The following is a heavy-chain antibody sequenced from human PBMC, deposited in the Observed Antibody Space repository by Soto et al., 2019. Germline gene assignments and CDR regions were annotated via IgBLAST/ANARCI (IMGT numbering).Heavy chain of an antibody. D-gene: IGHD2-15*01. V-gene: IGHV4-34*01. CDR2: INHSGST. CDR3: ANFIYCSGGSCYAGAFDI. Sequence: SETLSLTCAVYGGSFSGYYWSWIRQSPGKGLEWIGEINHSGSTNYNPSLKSRATISVDTSKNQFSLKLSSVTAADTAVYYCANFIYCSGGSCYAGAFDIWGQGTMVTVSS. CDR1: GGSFSGYY. J-gene: IGHJ3*02.